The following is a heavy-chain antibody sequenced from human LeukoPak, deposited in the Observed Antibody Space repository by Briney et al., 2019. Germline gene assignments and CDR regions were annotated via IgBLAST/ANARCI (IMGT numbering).Heavy chain of an antibody. CDR3: ARDCSGRNWARDFDY. CDR2: IYSGGST. CDR1: GFTVSSNY. J-gene: IGHJ4*02. Sequence: GGPLRLSCAASGFTVSSNYMSWVRQAPGKGLEWVSVIYSGGSTYYADSVKGRFTISRDNSKNTLYLQMNSLRAEDTAVYYCARDCSGRNWARDFDYWGQGTLVTVSS. D-gene: IGHD2-15*01. V-gene: IGHV3-53*01.